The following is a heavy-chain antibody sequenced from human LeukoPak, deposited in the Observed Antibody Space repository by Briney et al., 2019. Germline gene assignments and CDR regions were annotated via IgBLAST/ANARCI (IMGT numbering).Heavy chain of an antibody. Sequence: ASVKVSCKASGYTFISYDLNRVRQVPGQGLEWMGWMNPNTGNTGYAQKFQGRVTITRNTSISTAFMELSSLRSEDTAVYYCARRAVGNSYYYSMDVWGKGTTVTVSS. V-gene: IGHV1-8*01. CDR2: MNPNTGNT. D-gene: IGHD6-19*01. CDR1: GYTFISYD. J-gene: IGHJ6*03. CDR3: ARRAVGNSYYYSMDV.